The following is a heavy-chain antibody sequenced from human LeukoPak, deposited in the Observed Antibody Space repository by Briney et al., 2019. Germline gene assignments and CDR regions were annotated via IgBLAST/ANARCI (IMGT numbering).Heavy chain of an antibody. D-gene: IGHD3-22*01. J-gene: IGHJ4*02. CDR1: GFTFSSYW. CDR3: ARDLLSVKPDYYDSSGYYYG. CDR2: IKQDGSEK. V-gene: IGHV3-7*01. Sequence: GGSLRLSCAASGFTFSSYWMSWVRQAPGKGLEWVANIKQDGSEKYYVDSVKGRFTISRGNAKNSLYLQMNSLRAEDTAVYYCARDLLSVKPDYYDSSGYYYGWGQGTLVTVSS.